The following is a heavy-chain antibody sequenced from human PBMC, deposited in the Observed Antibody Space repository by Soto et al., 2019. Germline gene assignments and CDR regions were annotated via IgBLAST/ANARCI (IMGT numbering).Heavy chain of an antibody. V-gene: IGHV4-34*01. CDR2: INHSGST. J-gene: IGHJ6*02. CDR1: GGSFSGYY. Sequence: QVQLQQWGAGLLKPSETLSLTCAVYGGSFSGYYWSWIRQPPGKGLEWIGEINHSGSTNYNPSLKSRVNISVDTSKHQFSRKLSSVTAADTAVYYCARAGGLRLWVGELSGGMDVWGQGTTFTVSS. CDR3: ARAGGLRLWVGELSGGMDV. D-gene: IGHD3-10*01.